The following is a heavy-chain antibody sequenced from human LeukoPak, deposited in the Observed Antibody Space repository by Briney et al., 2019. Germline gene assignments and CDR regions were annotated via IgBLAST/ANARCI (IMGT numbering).Heavy chain of an antibody. D-gene: IGHD2-21*02. CDR1: GYTFTSYD. V-gene: IGHV1-8*01. J-gene: IGHJ4*02. CDR3: ARDSSPYCGGDCYTDY. Sequence: GASVKVSCKASGYTFTSYDINWVRQATGQGLEWMGWMNPNSGNTGYAQKLQGRVTMTRNTSISTAYMELSSLRSEDTAVYYCARDSSPYCGGDCYTDYWGQGTLVTVSS. CDR2: MNPNSGNT.